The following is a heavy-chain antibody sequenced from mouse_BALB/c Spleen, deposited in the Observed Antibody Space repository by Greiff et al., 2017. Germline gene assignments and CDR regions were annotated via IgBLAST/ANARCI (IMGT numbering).Heavy chain of an antibody. Sequence: EVMLVESGGGLVKPGGSLKLSCAASGFTFSSYAMSWVRQTPEKRLEWVATISSGGSYTYYPDSVKGRFTISRDNAKNTLYLQMSSLRSEDTAMYYCAREDYGNYYWYFDVWGAGTTVTVAS. V-gene: IGHV5-9-1*01. D-gene: IGHD2-1*01. CDR1: GFTFSSYA. J-gene: IGHJ1*01. CDR3: AREDYGNYYWYFDV. CDR2: ISSGGSYT.